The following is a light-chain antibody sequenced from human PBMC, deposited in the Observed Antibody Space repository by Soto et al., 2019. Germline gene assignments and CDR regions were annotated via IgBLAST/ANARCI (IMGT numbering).Light chain of an antibody. CDR3: QQDNVYSRR. Sequence: DIQMNQSPSTLSASVRDRVTITCRASQSISSWLAWYQQKPGKAPKLLIYKASSLQSGVPSRFSGSGSGTEFTLTISSLHPDDFAPYYCQQDNVYSRRFGEGTKVDIK. CDR2: KAS. J-gene: IGKJ1*01. V-gene: IGKV1-5*03. CDR1: QSISSW.